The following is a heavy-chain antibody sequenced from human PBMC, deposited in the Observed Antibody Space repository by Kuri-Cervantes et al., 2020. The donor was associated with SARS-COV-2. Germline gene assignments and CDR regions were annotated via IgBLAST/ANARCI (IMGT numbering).Heavy chain of an antibody. CDR2: IIPIFGTA. CDR3: ARVHSKGPLYDFWSGYYFDY. V-gene: IGHV1-69*13. Sequence: SVKVSCKASGGTFSSYAISWVRQASGQGLEWMGGIIPIFGTANYAQKFQGRVTITADESTSTAYMELSSLRSEDTAVYYCARVHSKGPLYDFWSGYYFDYWGQGTLVTVSS. CDR1: GGTFSSYA. J-gene: IGHJ4*02. D-gene: IGHD3-3*01.